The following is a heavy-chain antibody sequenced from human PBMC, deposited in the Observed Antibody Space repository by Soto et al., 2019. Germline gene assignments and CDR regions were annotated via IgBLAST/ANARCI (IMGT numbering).Heavy chain of an antibody. D-gene: IGHD5-12*01. CDR2: ISTYSGDT. V-gene: IGHV1-18*01. Sequence: QVHLGQSGVEVKTPGASVKVSCQASGYTFFTYDISWVRQAPGQGLEWLGWISTYSGDTKYAQKFQGRVTMTTDTSTTTAYLELRSLRSDATAVYYCARHHGPTTSENWFDPGGQGTLVTVSS. CDR1: GYTFFTYD. J-gene: IGHJ5*02. CDR3: ARHHGPTTSENWFDP.